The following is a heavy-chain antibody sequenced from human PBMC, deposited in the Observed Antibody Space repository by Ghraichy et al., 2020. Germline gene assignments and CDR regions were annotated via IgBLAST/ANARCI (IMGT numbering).Heavy chain of an antibody. J-gene: IGHJ4*02. D-gene: IGHD2-21*02. CDR3: ARAIVVVTSSYYFDY. CDR1: VDTFSIYA. V-gene: IGHV1-69*13. CDR2: IIPIFGTV. Sequence: SVKVSCKASVDTFSIYAISWLRQAPGQGLEWKGGIIPIFGTVDYAQKFQGRVTITADESTSTAYMELSSLRSEDTAVYYCARAIVVVTSSYYFDYWGQGTLVTVSS.